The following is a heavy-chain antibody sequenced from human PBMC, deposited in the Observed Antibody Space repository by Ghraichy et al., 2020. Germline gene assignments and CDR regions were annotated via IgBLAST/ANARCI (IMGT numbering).Heavy chain of an antibody. J-gene: IGHJ4*02. CDR1: GGSISSGDYY. Sequence: SETLSLTCTVSGGSISSGDYYWSWIRQPPGKGLEWIGYIYYSGSTYYNPSLKSRVTISVDTSKNQFSLKLSSVTAADTAVYYCARVNSGYDLSEIYDYWGQGTLVTVSS. CDR2: IYYSGST. CDR3: ARVNSGYDLSEIYDY. V-gene: IGHV4-30-4*01. D-gene: IGHD5-12*01.